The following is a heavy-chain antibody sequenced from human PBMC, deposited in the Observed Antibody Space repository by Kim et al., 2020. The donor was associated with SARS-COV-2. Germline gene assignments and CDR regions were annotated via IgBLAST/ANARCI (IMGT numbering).Heavy chain of an antibody. Sequence: SETLSLTCTVSGGSISSSSYYWGWIRQPPGKGLEWIGSIYYSGSTYYNPSLKSRVTISVDTSKNQFSLKLSSVTAADTAVYYCARPGSSGWPLTYWYFDLWGRGTLVTVSS. CDR2: IYYSGST. CDR3: ARPGSSGWPLTYWYFDL. D-gene: IGHD6-19*01. CDR1: GGSISSSSYY. J-gene: IGHJ2*01. V-gene: IGHV4-39*01.